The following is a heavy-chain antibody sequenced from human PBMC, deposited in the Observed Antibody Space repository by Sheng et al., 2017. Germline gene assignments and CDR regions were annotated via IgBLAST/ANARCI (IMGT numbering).Heavy chain of an antibody. CDR3: ARDSYGSGWYNYYYYYMDV. CDR1: GFTFSSYS. CDR2: ISSSSSYI. Sequence: EVQLVESGGGLVKPGGSLRLSCAASGFTFSSYSMNWVRQAPGKGLEWVSSISSSSSYIYYADSVKGRFTISRDNAKNSLYLQMNSLRAEDTAVYYCARDSYGSGWYNYYYYYMDVWGKGTTVTVSS. J-gene: IGHJ6*03. V-gene: IGHV3-21*01. D-gene: IGHD6-19*01.